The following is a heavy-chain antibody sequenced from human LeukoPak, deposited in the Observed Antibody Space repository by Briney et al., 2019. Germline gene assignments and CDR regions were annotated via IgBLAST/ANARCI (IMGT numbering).Heavy chain of an antibody. CDR2: IYYSGST. CDR1: GGSISSYY. V-gene: IGHV4-59*01. Sequence: SETLSLTCTVSGGSISSYYWSWIRQPPGKGLEWIGYIYYSGSTNYNPSLKSRVTISVDTSKNQFSLKLSSVTAADTAVYYCARQPGNEKDLWSGSMVFAFDIWGQGTMVTVSS. CDR3: ARQPGNEKDLWSGSMVFAFDI. D-gene: IGHD3-3*01. J-gene: IGHJ3*02.